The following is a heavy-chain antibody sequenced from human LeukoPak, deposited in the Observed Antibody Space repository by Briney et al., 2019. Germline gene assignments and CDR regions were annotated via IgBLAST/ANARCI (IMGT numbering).Heavy chain of an antibody. Sequence: PSETLSLTCAVYGGSFSGYYWSWIRQPPGKGLEWIGEINHSGSTNLNPSLQSRVTISVDTSKDQFSLKLSSVTAADTAVYYCARGGIRRLVVTQARFDYWGQGTLVTVSS. D-gene: IGHD3-22*01. CDR1: GGSFSGYY. V-gene: IGHV4-34*01. J-gene: IGHJ4*02. CDR3: ARGGIRRLVVTQARFDY. CDR2: INHSGST.